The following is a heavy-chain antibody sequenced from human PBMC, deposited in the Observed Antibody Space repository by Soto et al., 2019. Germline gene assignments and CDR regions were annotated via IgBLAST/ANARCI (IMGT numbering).Heavy chain of an antibody. CDR2: ISYDGSNK. V-gene: IGHV3-30*18. Sequence: PGGSLRLSCAASGFTFSSYGMHWVRQAPGKGLEWVAVISYDGSNKYYADSVKGRFTISRDNSKNTLYLQMNSLRAEDTAVYYCAKGTGVYTWGQGTPVTVSS. J-gene: IGHJ4*02. CDR3: AKGTGVYT. D-gene: IGHD6-13*01. CDR1: GFTFSSYG.